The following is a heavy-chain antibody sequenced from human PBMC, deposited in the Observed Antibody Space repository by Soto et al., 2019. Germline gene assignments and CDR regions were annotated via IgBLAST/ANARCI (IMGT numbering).Heavy chain of an antibody. V-gene: IGHV1-18*01. J-gene: IGHJ4*02. CDR2: IKVSTGIT. CDR1: GYTFVNHG. D-gene: IGHD6-19*01. CDR3: ARHESSDWHFVLDS. Sequence: QVQLMQSGAEVKEPGASVKVSCKASGYTFVNHGVSWVRQAPGQGLEWMGWIKVSTGITNYAGNFQGRVTMTTDTATSTAYMELRSLRSADTAVYFCARHESSDWHFVLDSWGQGTRVTVSS.